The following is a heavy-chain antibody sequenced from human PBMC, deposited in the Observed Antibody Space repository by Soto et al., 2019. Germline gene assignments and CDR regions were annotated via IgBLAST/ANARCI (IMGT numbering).Heavy chain of an antibody. CDR1: GFSLSTSGVG. V-gene: IGHV2-5*01. D-gene: IGHD2-2*01. Sequence: QITLKESGPTLVKPTQTLTLTCTFSGFSLSTSGVGVGWIRQPPVKALEWLALIYWNDDKRYSPSLKSRLTITKDTSKNQVVLTMTNMDSVDTATYYCAHRLSSDIVVVPADSDAFDIWGQGTMVTVSS. J-gene: IGHJ3*02. CDR2: IYWNDDK. CDR3: AHRLSSDIVVVPADSDAFDI.